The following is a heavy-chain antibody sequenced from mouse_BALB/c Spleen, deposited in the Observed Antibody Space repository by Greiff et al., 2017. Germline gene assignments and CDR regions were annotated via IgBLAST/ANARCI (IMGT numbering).Heavy chain of an antibody. J-gene: IGHJ2*01. CDR3: KAWVGNYFPFAY. CDR2: IDPENGDT. CDR1: GFNFNDYY. V-gene: IGHV14-4*02. D-gene: IGHD2-1*01. Sequence: VHVKQSGAELVRPGASVKLSCTASGFNFNDYYMHWVKQRPEQGLEWIGWIDPENGDTEYAAKFQGKATMTADTSSNTAYLQLSRLTSENTAVYCCKAWVGNYFPFAYWGQGTTLTVSA.